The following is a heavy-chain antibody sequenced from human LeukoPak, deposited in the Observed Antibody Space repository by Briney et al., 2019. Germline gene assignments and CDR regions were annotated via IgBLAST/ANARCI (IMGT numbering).Heavy chain of an antibody. V-gene: IGHV4-59*12. CDR1: GGSISSYY. CDR3: AREVVAAAEVDY. D-gene: IGHD6-13*01. CDR2: IYYSGST. Sequence: KSSETLSLTCTVSGGSISSYYWSWIRQPPGKGLEWIGYIYYSGSTNYNPSLKSRVTISVDTSKNQFSLKLSSVTAADTAVYYCAREVVAAAEVDYWGQGTLVTVSS. J-gene: IGHJ4*02.